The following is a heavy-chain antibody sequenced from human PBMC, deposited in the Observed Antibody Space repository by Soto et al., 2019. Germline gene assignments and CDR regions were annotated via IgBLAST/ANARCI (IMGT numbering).Heavy chain of an antibody. CDR2: ISYDGSNK. CDR1: GLTVSYYA. D-gene: IGHD4-17*01. J-gene: IGHJ6*02. V-gene: IGHV3-30-3*01. Sequence: GGSLRLSCAASGLTVSYYAMHWVRQAPGKGLEWVAVISYDGSNKYYADSVKGRFTISRDNSKNTLYLLMNSLRAEDTAVYYCARAAPTVPHVLVIYGMDVWGQVPTGTFSS. CDR3: ARAAPTVPHVLVIYGMDV.